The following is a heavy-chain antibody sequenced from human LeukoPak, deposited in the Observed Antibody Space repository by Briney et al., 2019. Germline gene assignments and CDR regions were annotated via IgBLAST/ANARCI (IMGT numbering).Heavy chain of an antibody. CDR2: IIPIFGTA. D-gene: IGHD6-19*01. V-gene: IGHV1-69*06. J-gene: IGHJ4*02. Sequence: ASVKVSCKASGYTFNGCYMHWVRQAPGQGLEWMGGIIPIFGTANYAQKFQGRVTITADKSTSTAYMELSSLRSEDTAVYYCASSNGYSSGWYLPITDYWGQGTLVTVSS. CDR1: GYTFNGCY. CDR3: ASSNGYSSGWYLPITDY.